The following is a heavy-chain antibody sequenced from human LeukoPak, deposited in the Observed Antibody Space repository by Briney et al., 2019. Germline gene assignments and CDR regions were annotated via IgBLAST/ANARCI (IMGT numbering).Heavy chain of an antibody. CDR1: GYTFTSYY. CDR2: INPSGGST. V-gene: IGHV1-46*01. Sequence: ASVKVSCKASGYTFTSYYMHWVRQAPGQGPEWMGIINPSGGSTSYAQKFQGRVTMTRDTSTSTVYMELSSLRSEDTAVYYCARGSRRIAAAGTNWFDPWGQGTLVTVSS. CDR3: ARGSRRIAAAGTNWFDP. D-gene: IGHD6-13*01. J-gene: IGHJ5*02.